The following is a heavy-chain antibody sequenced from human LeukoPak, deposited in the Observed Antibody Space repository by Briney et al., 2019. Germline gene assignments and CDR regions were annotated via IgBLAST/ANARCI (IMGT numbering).Heavy chain of an antibody. Sequence: GRSLRLSCAASGFTFSSYAMSWVRQAPGKGLEWVSAISGSGGSTYYADSVKGRFTISRDNSKNTLYLQMNSLRAEDTAVYYCAREWFGELFSYYMDVWGKGTTVTISS. CDR3: AREWFGELFSYYMDV. CDR2: ISGSGGST. D-gene: IGHD3-10*01. CDR1: GFTFSSYA. V-gene: IGHV3-23*01. J-gene: IGHJ6*03.